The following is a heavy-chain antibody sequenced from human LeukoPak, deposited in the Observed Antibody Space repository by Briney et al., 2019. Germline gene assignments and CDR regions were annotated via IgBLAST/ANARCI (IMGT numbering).Heavy chain of an antibody. CDR1: GGSISSYY. D-gene: IGHD1-26*01. J-gene: IGHJ4*02. Sequence: SETLSLTCTVSGGSISSYYWSWIRQPPGKGLEWIGYIYYSGSTNYNPSLKSRVTISVDTSKNQFSLKLSSVTAADTAVYYCARQTGSYYFDYWGQGTLDTVSS. CDR3: ARQTGSYYFDY. V-gene: IGHV4-59*08. CDR2: IYYSGST.